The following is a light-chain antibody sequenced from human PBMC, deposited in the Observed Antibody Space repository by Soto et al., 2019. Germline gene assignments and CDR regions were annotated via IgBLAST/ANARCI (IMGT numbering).Light chain of an antibody. V-gene: IGLV2-8*01. Sequence: QSALTQPPSASGSPGQSVTISCTGTSSDVGGYNFVSWYQQHPGKAPKLIIYDVTEPPSGVPDRFSGSKSGNTASLTASGLQGEDEADYYCTSYAGSNIPVLFGGGTKLTVL. CDR3: TSYAGSNIPVL. CDR1: SSDVGGYNF. CDR2: DVT. J-gene: IGLJ2*01.